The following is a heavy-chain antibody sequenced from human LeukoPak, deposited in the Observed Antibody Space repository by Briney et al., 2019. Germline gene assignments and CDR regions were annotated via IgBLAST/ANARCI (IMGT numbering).Heavy chain of an antibody. V-gene: IGHV4-34*01. Sequence: PSETLSLTCAVYGGSFSGYYWSWIRQPPGKGLEWIGEINHSGSTYYNPSLKSRVTISVDTSKNQFSLKLSSVTAADTAVYYCARDRGSTVVTPSWFDPWGQGTLVTVSS. J-gene: IGHJ5*02. D-gene: IGHD4-23*01. CDR3: ARDRGSTVVTPSWFDP. CDR2: INHSGST. CDR1: GGSFSGYY.